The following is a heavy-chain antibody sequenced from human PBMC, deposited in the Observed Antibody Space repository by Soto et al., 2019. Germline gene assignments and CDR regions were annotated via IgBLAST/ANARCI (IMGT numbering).Heavy chain of an antibody. V-gene: IGHV4-59*01. Sequence: SETLSLTCTVSGGSISSYYWSWIRQPPGKGLEWIGFIFYSGSTSYNPSLKSGVTISIDTSEYQFSLKLNSVTAADTAVYYCARRYGSAFDFWGQGTMVT. D-gene: IGHD3-10*01. CDR2: IFYSGST. J-gene: IGHJ3*01. CDR1: GGSISSYY. CDR3: ARRYGSAFDF.